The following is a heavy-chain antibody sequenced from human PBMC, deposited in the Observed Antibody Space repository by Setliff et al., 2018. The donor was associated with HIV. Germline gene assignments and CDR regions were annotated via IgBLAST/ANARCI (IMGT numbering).Heavy chain of an antibody. V-gene: IGHV4-61*02. CDR1: GGSISSSSYY. J-gene: IGHJ4*02. Sequence: SETLSLTCTVSGGSISSSSYYWSWIRQPAGKGLEWIGRIYTSGSTNYNPSLKSRVTISVDTSKNQFSLKLSSVTAADTAVYYCARGLSFYDPGGFDYWGQGTLVTVSS. CDR3: ARGLSFYDPGGFDY. CDR2: IYTSGST. D-gene: IGHD3-22*01.